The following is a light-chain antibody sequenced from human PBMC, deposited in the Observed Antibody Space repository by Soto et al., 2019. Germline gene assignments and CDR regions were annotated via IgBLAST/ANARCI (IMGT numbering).Light chain of an antibody. V-gene: IGLV1-40*01. CDR3: QSYDSSLSWV. CDR2: GNS. J-gene: IGLJ3*02. Sequence: QSVLTQPPSVSGAPGQRVTISCTGSSSNIGAGYDVHWYQQLPGTAPKLLIYGNSNRPSGVPDRFSGSKSGTSASLAISGLQAEDVADYYCQSYDSSLSWVFGGGTKVTVL. CDR1: SSNIGAGYD.